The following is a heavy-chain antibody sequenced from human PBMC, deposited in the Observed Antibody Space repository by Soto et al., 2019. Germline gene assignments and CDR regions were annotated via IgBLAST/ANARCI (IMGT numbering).Heavy chain of an antibody. Sequence: PGESLKISCKGSGYSFTSYWISWVRQMPGKGLEWIGRIDPSDSYTNYSPSFQGHVTISADKSISTAYLQWSSLKASDTAMYYCARPMTTVEGYYYYGMDVWGQGTTVTVSS. V-gene: IGHV5-10-1*01. J-gene: IGHJ6*02. D-gene: IGHD4-17*01. CDR2: IDPSDSYT. CDR3: ARPMTTVEGYYYYGMDV. CDR1: GYSFTSYW.